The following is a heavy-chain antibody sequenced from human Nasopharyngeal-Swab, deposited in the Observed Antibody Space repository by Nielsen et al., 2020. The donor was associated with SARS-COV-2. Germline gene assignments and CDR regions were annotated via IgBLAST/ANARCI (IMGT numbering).Heavy chain of an antibody. V-gene: IGHV5-51*01. CDR3: ARLSGGTLDY. Sequence: GGSLRLSCEGSGYSFTTYWIGWVRQMPGKGLEWMGVIYPGDSDTRYSPSFQGQVTISADKSISTAYLQWSSLKASDTAMYYCARLSGGTLDYWGQGTLVTVSS. CDR1: GYSFTTYW. J-gene: IGHJ4*02. CDR2: IYPGDSDT. D-gene: IGHD1-14*01.